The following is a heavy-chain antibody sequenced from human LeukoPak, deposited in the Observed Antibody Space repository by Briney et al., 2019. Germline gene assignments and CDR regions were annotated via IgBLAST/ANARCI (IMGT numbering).Heavy chain of an antibody. V-gene: IGHV3-23*01. J-gene: IGHJ4*02. CDR1: GFTFSSYA. CDR3: AKTGAPFWSGPSTHFDY. D-gene: IGHD3-3*01. Sequence: PGGSLRLSCAASGFTFSSYAMSWVRQAPGKGLEWVSAISGSGGSTYYADSVKGRFTISRDNSKNTLYLQMNSLRAEDTAVYYCAKTGAPFWSGPSTHFDYWGQGTLVTVSS. CDR2: ISGSGGST.